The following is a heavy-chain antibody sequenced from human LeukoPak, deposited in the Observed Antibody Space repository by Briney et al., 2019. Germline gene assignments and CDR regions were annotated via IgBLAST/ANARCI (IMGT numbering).Heavy chain of an antibody. CDR3: ATRAHTYYYDSSGYSGDADDAFDI. Sequence: SETLSLTCTVSGGSISTSNYYWGWIRQPPGKGLEWIGSIYYSGSTYYNPSLKSRVTISVDTSKNQFSLKLSSVTAADTAVYYCATRAHTYYYDSSGYSGDADDAFDIWGQGTMVTVSS. V-gene: IGHV4-39*07. CDR2: IYYSGST. CDR1: GGSISTSNYY. J-gene: IGHJ3*02. D-gene: IGHD3-22*01.